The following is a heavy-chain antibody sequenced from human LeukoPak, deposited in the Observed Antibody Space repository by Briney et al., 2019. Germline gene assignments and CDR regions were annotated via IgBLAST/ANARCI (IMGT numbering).Heavy chain of an antibody. D-gene: IGHD5/OR15-5a*01. CDR3: ARDREASTPGYYYYMDV. Sequence: SVKVSCKASGGTFSSYAISWVRQAPGQGLEWMGGIIPIFGTANYAQKFQGRVTITADESTSTAYMELSSLRSEDTAVYYCARDREASTPGYYYYMDVWGKGTTVTVS. CDR2: IIPIFGTA. CDR1: GGTFSSYA. J-gene: IGHJ6*03. V-gene: IGHV1-69*13.